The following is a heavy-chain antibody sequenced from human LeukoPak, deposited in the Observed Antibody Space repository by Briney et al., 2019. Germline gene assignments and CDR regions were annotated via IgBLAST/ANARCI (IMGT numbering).Heavy chain of an antibody. V-gene: IGHV3-48*01. CDR1: GLTFSSYS. Sequence: PWGSLRLSCVVSGLTFSSYSMNWVRQAPGQGLEWVSYISSSNSPIYDSDSVKGRFTISRDNDKNSLYLQMNSVRAEDTGVYYCAREGGGLVVGTTDAFDIWGRGTMVTVSS. D-gene: IGHD3-22*01. CDR2: ISSSNSPI. J-gene: IGHJ3*02. CDR3: AREGGGLVVGTTDAFDI.